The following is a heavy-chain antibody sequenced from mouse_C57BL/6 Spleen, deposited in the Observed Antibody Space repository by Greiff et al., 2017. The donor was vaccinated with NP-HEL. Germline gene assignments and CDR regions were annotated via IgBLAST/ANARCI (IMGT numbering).Heavy chain of an antibody. V-gene: IGHV1-55*01. CDR2: IYPGSGST. Sequence: QVQLKQSGAELVKPGASVKMSCKASGYTFTSYWITWVKQRPGQGLEWIGDIYPGSGSTNYNEKFKSKATLTVDTSSSTAYMQLSSLTSEDSAVYYCARGEGYGSSSGDFDYWGQGTTLTVSS. CDR3: ARGEGYGSSSGDFDY. J-gene: IGHJ2*01. CDR1: GYTFTSYW. D-gene: IGHD1-1*01.